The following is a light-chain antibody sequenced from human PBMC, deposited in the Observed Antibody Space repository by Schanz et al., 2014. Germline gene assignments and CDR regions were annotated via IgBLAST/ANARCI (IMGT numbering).Light chain of an antibody. V-gene: IGKV3D-15*01. CDR3: QQYHTSRT. CDR1: QSVTSY. J-gene: IGKJ1*01. Sequence: EIVLTQSPGTLSLSPGERATLSCRASQSVTSYLAWYQQKPGQAPRLLIYDASARATGIPDRFSGSGSGTEFTLTISGLQSEDFAIYYCQQYHTSRTFGQGTKVEI. CDR2: DAS.